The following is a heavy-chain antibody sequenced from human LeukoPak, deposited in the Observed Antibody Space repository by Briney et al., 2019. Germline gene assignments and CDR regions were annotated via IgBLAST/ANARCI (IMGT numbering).Heavy chain of an antibody. D-gene: IGHD6-19*01. CDR3: AKHIAVGFDY. Sequence: PGGTLRLSCAASGFTFSSYGMSWVRQAPGKGLEWVSVISGSGGSTYYADSVKGRFTISRDNSKNTLYLQMNSLRAEDTAVYYCAKHIAVGFDYWGQGTLVTVSS. CDR1: GFTFSSYG. J-gene: IGHJ4*02. V-gene: IGHV3-23*01. CDR2: ISGSGGST.